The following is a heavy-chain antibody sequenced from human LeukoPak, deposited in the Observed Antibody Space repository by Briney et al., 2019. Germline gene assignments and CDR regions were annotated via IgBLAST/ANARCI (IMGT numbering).Heavy chain of an antibody. Sequence: PGGSLRLSCAASGFTVSSNYMSWVRQAPGKGLEWVANIKNDGSKKYYVDSVKGRFTISRDNAKNSLYLQMNSLRVEDTAVYYCASLNNDDYWGQGTLVTVPS. D-gene: IGHD1-1*01. CDR1: GFTVSSNY. J-gene: IGHJ4*02. CDR2: IKNDGSKK. V-gene: IGHV3-7*01. CDR3: ASLNNDDY.